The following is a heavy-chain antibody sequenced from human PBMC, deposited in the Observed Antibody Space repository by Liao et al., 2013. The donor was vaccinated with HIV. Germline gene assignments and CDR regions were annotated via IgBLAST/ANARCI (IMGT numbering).Heavy chain of an antibody. Sequence: QVQLQQWGAGLLKPSETLSLTCAVYGGSFSGYYWSWIRQPAGKGLEWIGYIYYSGSTNYNPSLKSRVTISVDTSKNQFSLKLSSVTAADTAVYYCARARDGYTLRDAFDIWGQGTMVTVSS. CDR1: GGSFSGYY. V-gene: IGHV4-34*11. D-gene: IGHD5-24*01. CDR3: ARARDGYTLRDAFDI. CDR2: IYYSGST. J-gene: IGHJ3*02.